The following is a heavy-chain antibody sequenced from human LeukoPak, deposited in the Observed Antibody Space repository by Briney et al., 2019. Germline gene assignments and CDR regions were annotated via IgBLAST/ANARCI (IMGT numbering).Heavy chain of an antibody. CDR1: GFTFADYA. CDR3: AGADRFRYSYADY. Sequence: GGSLRLSCAASGFTFADYAMHWVRQAPGKGLEWVSGISWNIGSIGYADSVKGRFTISTDNAKNSLYLQMNSLRAEDMALYYCAGADRFRYSYADYWGQGTLVTVSS. D-gene: IGHD5-18*01. J-gene: IGHJ4*02. V-gene: IGHV3-9*03. CDR2: ISWNIGSI.